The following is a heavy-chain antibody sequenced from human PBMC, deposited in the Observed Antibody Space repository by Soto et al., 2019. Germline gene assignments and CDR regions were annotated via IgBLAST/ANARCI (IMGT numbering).Heavy chain of an antibody. CDR3: VKGGTVIITTDPFDI. CDR1: GFTFSIYA. J-gene: IGHJ3*02. Sequence: EVQLVESGGGLVQPGGSLRLSCSASGFTFSIYAMYWVRQAPGKGLEYVSAISSNGDITYYADSVKGRFTISRDNSKNTLYLQMSSLRAEDTALYYCVKGGTVIITTDPFDIWGRGTMVTVSS. V-gene: IGHV3-64D*06. D-gene: IGHD3-22*01. CDR2: ISSNGDIT.